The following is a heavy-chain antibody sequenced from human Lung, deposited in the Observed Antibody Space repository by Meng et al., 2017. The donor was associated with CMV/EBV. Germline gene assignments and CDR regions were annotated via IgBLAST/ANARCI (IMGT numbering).Heavy chain of an antibody. V-gene: IGHV1-2*02. D-gene: IGHD7-27*01. CDR3: ARDNNWGPDY. Sequence: ASAMIICKASAYTFTAHYFLWGRQAPGQGLQWMGWIHPHRGDTNYAQQFQGRVTLTRDTSINTGHMVLTRLLSDDTAVFYCARDNNWGPDYWGQGTLVTVSS. CDR1: AYTFTAHY. CDR2: IHPHRGDT. J-gene: IGHJ4*02.